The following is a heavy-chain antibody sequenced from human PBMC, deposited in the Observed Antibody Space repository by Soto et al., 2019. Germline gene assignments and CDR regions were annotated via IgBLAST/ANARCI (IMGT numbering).Heavy chain of an antibody. Sequence: GGSLRLSCAASGFTVSSNYMSWVRQAPGKGLEWVSVIYSCGSTYYPDSMKGRFTISRDNSKNTLYLQMNSLRAEDTAVYYRVRPYYRSSWFPLDRWGQGTLVTVSS. J-gene: IGHJ4*02. CDR3: VRPYYRSSWFPLDR. D-gene: IGHD6-13*01. V-gene: IGHV3-53*01. CDR1: GFTVSSNY. CDR2: IYSCGST.